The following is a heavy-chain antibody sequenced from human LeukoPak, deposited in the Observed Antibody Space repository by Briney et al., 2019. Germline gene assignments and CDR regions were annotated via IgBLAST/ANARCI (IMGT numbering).Heavy chain of an antibody. CDR3: ARCPSPGYSSGWYACIFDY. Sequence: GGSLRLSCAASGFPFSSHGMHWVRQAPGKGLEWVSGISGSGNTTYYADSVKGRFTISRDNAKNTLYLQMNSLRAEDTAVYYCARCPSPGYSSGWYACIFDYWGQGTLVTVSS. J-gene: IGHJ4*02. V-gene: IGHV3-23*01. CDR1: GFPFSSHG. CDR2: ISGSGNTT. D-gene: IGHD6-19*01.